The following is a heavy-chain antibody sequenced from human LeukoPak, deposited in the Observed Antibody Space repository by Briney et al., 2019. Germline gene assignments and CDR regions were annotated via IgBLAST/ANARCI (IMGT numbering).Heavy chain of an antibody. CDR1: GYTFTSYG. D-gene: IGHD2-2*01. CDR3: TYSSTSSPLYYYCGMDV. Sequence: ASVKVSCKASGYTFTSYGISWVRQAPGQGLEWMGWISAYNGNTNYAQKLQGRVTMTTDTSTSTAYMELRSLRSDDTAVYYCTYSSTSSPLYYYCGMDVWGQGTTVTVSS. CDR2: ISAYNGNT. J-gene: IGHJ6*02. V-gene: IGHV1-18*01.